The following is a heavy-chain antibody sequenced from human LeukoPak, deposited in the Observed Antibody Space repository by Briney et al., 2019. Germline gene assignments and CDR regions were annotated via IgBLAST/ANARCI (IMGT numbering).Heavy chain of an antibody. D-gene: IGHD2-21*02. CDR3: ARVVRKSVTRGPYYFDY. Sequence: SETLSLTCTVSGGSISSSSYYWGWIRQPPGKGLEWIGSIYYSGSTYYNPSLKSRVTISVDTSKNQFSLKLSSVTAADTAVYYCARVVRKSVTRGPYYFDYWGQGTLVTVSS. CDR1: GGSISSSSYY. V-gene: IGHV4-39*07. J-gene: IGHJ4*02. CDR2: IYYSGST.